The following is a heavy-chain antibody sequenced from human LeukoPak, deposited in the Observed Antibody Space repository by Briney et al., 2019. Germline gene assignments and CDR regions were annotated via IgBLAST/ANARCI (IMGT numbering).Heavy chain of an antibody. CDR1: GFTFSSYD. J-gene: IGHJ6*03. CDR3: ARGIVVVPAATDYYYYYMDV. CDR2: IGTAGDT. V-gene: IGHV3-13*01. D-gene: IGHD2-2*01. Sequence: GGSLRLPCAASGFTFSSYDMHWVRQATGKGLEWVSAIGTAGDTYYPGSVKGRFTISRDNAKNSLYLQMNSLRAEDTAVYYCARGIVVVPAATDYYYYYMDVWGKGTTVTVSS.